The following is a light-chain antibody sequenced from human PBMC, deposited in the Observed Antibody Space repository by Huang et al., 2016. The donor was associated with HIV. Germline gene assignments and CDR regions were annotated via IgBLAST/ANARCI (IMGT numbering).Light chain of an antibody. CDR3: QQYDKWPPLLT. J-gene: IGKJ4*01. Sequence: EIVMTQSPATLYVSPGERVILSCRASESVGSSLAWYQQKPGQAPMLLIYGASTRACVVPPRYSVSGSGTEFTLSISGLQSADCAVYYCQQYDKWPPLLTFGGGTKVEIK. CDR2: GAS. CDR1: ESVGSS. V-gene: IGKV3D-15*01.